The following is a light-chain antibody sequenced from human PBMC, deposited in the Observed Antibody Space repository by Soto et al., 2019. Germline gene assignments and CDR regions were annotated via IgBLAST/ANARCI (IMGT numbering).Light chain of an antibody. CDR2: KAS. CDR3: QQYNSYST. CDR1: QSISSW. Sequence: DIQMTQSPATLSASVGDRVTITCRASQSISSWLAWYHQKPGKAPKLLIYKASSLESGVPSRFSGSGSGTEFTLTISSLQPDDFATYYCQQYNSYSTVGQGTKVEI. V-gene: IGKV1-5*03. J-gene: IGKJ1*01.